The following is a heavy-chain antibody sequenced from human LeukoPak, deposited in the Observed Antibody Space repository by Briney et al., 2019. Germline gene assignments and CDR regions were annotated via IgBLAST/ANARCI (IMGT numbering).Heavy chain of an antibody. CDR1: GITFSTYW. D-gene: IGHD3-22*01. V-gene: IGHV3-74*01. CDR2: INSEGSTI. J-gene: IGHJ4*02. Sequence: PGGSLRLSCAGSGITFSTYWMHWVRQAPGKGLVWGSRINSEGSTISYADSVKGRFTISRDNAKNTLFLQMNSLRAEDTAVYYCARISSDSISYYDHWGQGTLVTVSS. CDR3: ARISSDSISYYDH.